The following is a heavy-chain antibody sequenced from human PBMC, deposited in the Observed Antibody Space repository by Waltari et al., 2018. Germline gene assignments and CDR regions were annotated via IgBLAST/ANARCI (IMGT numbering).Heavy chain of an antibody. CDR1: GGSSNSSSHY. CDR3: ARGVGADFDF. Sequence: GGSSNSSSHYWAWIRQPPGKVLEWIGSVYYTGITHYNPSLKSRVTISLDMSKNDFSLRLNSATAADTGVYYCARGVGADFDFWGQGTRVTVSS. V-gene: IGHV4-39*02. J-gene: IGHJ4*02. D-gene: IGHD3-10*01. CDR2: VYYTGIT.